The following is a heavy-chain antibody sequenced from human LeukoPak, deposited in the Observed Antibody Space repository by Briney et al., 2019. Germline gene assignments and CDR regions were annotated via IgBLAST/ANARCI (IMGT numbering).Heavy chain of an antibody. D-gene: IGHD6-13*01. J-gene: IGHJ4*02. Sequence: GGSLRLSCAASGFTFSNAWMSWVRQAPGKGLEWVAFIRYDGSNKYYADSVKGRFTISRDNSKNTLYLQMNSLRAEDTAVYYCAKEQQLVLWDWGQGTLVTVSS. CDR2: IRYDGSNK. V-gene: IGHV3-30*02. CDR1: GFTFSNAW. CDR3: AKEQQLVLWD.